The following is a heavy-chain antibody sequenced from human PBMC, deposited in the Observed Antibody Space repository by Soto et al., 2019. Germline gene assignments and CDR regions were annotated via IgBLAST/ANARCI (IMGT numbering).Heavy chain of an antibody. J-gene: IGHJ3*01. CDR3: ASWHEREHPYDV. D-gene: IGHD1-1*01. Sequence: VQLVESGGGLIQPGESLRLSCAAFGLTVSGKKYVAWVRQAPGKGLEWVSALYDVDGTYYADSVKGRFTTSRDSSKTTVYLQMNGLRPDDTAVYYCASWHEREHPYDVWGQATTVTVSS. V-gene: IGHV3-53*01. CDR1: GLTVSGKKY. CDR2: LYDVDGT.